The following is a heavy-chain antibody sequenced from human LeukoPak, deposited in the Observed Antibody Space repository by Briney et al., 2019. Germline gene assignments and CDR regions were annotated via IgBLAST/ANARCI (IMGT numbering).Heavy chain of an antibody. CDR3: ARDQENCGGDCKVPSDY. J-gene: IGHJ4*02. Sequence: GGSLRLSCEASGFTFSSYGMHWVRQAPGKGLEWVAVIWYDGSKKYYADSVKGRFTISRDNSKNTLYLQMNSLRAEDTAVYYCARDQENCGGDCKVPSDYWGQGTLVTVSS. CDR2: IWYDGSKK. V-gene: IGHV3-33*01. CDR1: GFTFSSYG. D-gene: IGHD2-21*02.